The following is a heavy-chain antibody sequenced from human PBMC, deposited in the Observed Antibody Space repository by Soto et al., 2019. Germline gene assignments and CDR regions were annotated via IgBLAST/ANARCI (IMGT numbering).Heavy chain of an antibody. CDR1: GFTFSSYA. J-gene: IGHJ5*02. D-gene: IGHD2-2*01. Sequence: GGSLRLSCAASGFTFSSYAMSWVRQAPGKGLEWVSAISGSGGSTYYADSVKGRFTISRDNSKNTLYLQMNSLRAEDTAVYYCAKGVVPAAAHNWFDPWAQGTLVTVSS. V-gene: IGHV3-23*01. CDR2: ISGSGGST. CDR3: AKGVVPAAAHNWFDP.